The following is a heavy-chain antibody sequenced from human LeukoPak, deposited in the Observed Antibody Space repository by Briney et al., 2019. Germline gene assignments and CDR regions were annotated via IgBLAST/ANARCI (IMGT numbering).Heavy chain of an antibody. CDR3: ARGAAIWFGEEPVGY. Sequence: ASVKVSCTASGYTFTSYDIIWVRQASGQGLEWRGWMNPNSGNTGYAQKFQGRVTMTRNTSISTAYMELSSLRSEDTAVYYCARGAAIWFGEEPVGYWGQGTLVAVSS. CDR1: GYTFTSYD. CDR2: MNPNSGNT. V-gene: IGHV1-8*01. D-gene: IGHD3-10*01. J-gene: IGHJ4*02.